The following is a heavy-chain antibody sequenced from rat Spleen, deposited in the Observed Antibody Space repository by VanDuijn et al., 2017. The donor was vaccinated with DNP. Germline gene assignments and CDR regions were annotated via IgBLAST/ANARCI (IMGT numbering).Heavy chain of an antibody. CDR1: GFTFSDYY. V-gene: IGHV5-25*01. J-gene: IGHJ1*01. CDR2: ISTGRGNT. CDR3: TSDGYFDF. Sequence: EVLLVESDGGLVQPGRSLKLSCAVSGFTFSDYYMAWVRQAPTQGLEWVATISTGRGNTYYSDSVKGRFSLSRDNAKSTLYLQMNSLRSEDTATYYCTSDGYFDFWGPGTMVTVSS.